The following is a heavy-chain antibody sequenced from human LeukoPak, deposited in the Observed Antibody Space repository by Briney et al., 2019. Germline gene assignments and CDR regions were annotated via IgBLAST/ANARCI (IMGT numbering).Heavy chain of an antibody. J-gene: IGHJ4*02. D-gene: IGHD1-26*01. CDR1: GFTFSSYA. CDR3: ARRVSEWELLPHFDY. CDR2: ISYDGSNK. Sequence: GRSLRLSCAASGFTFSSYAMHWVRQAPGKGLEWVAVISYDGSNKFYADSVKGRFTISRDNSKNTLYLQMNSLRAEDTAVYYCARRVSEWELLPHFDYWGQGTLVTVSS. V-gene: IGHV3-30-3*01.